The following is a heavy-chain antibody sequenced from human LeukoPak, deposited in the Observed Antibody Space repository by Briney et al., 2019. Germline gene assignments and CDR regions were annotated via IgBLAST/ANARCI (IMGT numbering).Heavy chain of an antibody. CDR3: ARENPYSSSSPMWY. CDR1: GFTFSSYW. CDR2: IKQDGSEK. V-gene: IGHV3-7*01. Sequence: GGSLRLSCAASGFTFSSYWMSWVRQAPGKGLEWVANIKQDGSEKYYVDSVKGRFTISRDNAKNSLYLHMGSLRAEDTAVYYCARENPYSSSSPMWYWGQGTLVTASS. D-gene: IGHD6-6*01. J-gene: IGHJ4*02.